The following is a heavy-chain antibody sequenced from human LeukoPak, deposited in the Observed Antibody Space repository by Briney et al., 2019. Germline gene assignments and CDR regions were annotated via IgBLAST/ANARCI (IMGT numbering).Heavy chain of an antibody. J-gene: IGHJ4*02. CDR2: ISSSSSYT. Sequence: SGGSLRLSCAASGFTFSSYSMNWVRQAPGKGLEWVSSISSSSSYTYYADSVKGRFTISRDNAKNSLYLQMNSLRAEDTAVYYCARASPYRAFDYWGQGTLVTVSS. V-gene: IGHV3-21*01. CDR1: GFTFSSYS. D-gene: IGHD2-2*01. CDR3: ARASPYRAFDY.